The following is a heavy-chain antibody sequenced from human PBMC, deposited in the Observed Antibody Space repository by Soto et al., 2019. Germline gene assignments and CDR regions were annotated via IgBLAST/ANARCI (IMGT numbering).Heavy chain of an antibody. CDR1: GYPVTAYY. V-gene: IGHV1-2*02. CDR2: INPATGAA. J-gene: IGHJ3*02. CDR3: ARGGGVGVAGSAAFDM. Sequence: QLHLVQSGAVVKKPGASVTVSCSASGYPVTAYYMHWVRQAPGRGLEWMGGINPATGAAKYTQTFQGRVNMTKDTSTSTVFMELGCLTSEDTAVFYCARGGGVGVAGSAAFDMWGQGTLVTVSS. D-gene: IGHD3-3*01.